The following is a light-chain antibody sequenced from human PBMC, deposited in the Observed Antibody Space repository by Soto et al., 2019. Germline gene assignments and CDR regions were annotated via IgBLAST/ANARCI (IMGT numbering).Light chain of an antibody. V-gene: IGKV3-20*01. Sequence: EFVLTQSPGTLSLSPGERATLSCRASQTVRNNCLAWYQQKPGQAPRLLIYDASSRATGIPDRFSGGGSGTDFTLTISSLQSEDFGVYYCQHYNNWPPYSFGQGTKVDIK. CDR2: DAS. CDR1: QTVRNNC. CDR3: QHYNNWPPYS. J-gene: IGKJ2*03.